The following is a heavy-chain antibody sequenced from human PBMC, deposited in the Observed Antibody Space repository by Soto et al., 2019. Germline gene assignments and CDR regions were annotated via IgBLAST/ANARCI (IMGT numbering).Heavy chain of an antibody. J-gene: IGHJ6*02. CDR2: IIPIFGTA. Sequence: ASEKVSCKASEGTFSSYAISWVRQAPGQGLEKMGGIIPIFGTANYAQKFQGRVTITADESTSTAYMELSSLRSEDTAVYYCASPSQGGYYSSPPRIYYYGMDVWGQGTTVTVSS. V-gene: IGHV1-69*13. CDR3: ASPSQGGYYSSPPRIYYYGMDV. D-gene: IGHD3-3*01. CDR1: EGTFSSYA.